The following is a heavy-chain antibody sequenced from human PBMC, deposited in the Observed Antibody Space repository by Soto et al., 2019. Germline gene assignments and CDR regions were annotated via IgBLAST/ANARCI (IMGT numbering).Heavy chain of an antibody. Sequence: SVKVSCKASGGTFSSYAISWVRQAPGQGLEWMGGIIPIFGTANYAQKFQGRVTITADESTSTAYMELSSLRSEDTAVYYCAREPELELRDYYFDYWGQGTLVTVSS. CDR3: AREPELELRDYYFDY. CDR2: IIPIFGTA. D-gene: IGHD1-7*01. CDR1: GGTFSSYA. J-gene: IGHJ4*02. V-gene: IGHV1-69*13.